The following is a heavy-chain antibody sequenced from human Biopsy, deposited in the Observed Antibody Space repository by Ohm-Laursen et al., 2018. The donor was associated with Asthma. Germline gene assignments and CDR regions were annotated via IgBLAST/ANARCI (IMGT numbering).Heavy chain of an antibody. CDR2: ISGSGGST. Sequence: SLRLSCAASGFTFSSYAMSWVRQAPGKGLEWVPAISGSGGSTYYADSVKGRFTIPRDNSKNTLYLQMNSLRAEDTAVYYCARESSVAGSSDFDYWGQGTLVTVSS. J-gene: IGHJ4*02. CDR3: ARESSVAGSSDFDY. CDR1: GFTFSSYA. D-gene: IGHD6-19*01. V-gene: IGHV3-23*01.